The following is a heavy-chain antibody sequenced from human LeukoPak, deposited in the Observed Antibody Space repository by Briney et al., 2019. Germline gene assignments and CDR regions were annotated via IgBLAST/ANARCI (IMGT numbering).Heavy chain of an antibody. J-gene: IGHJ6*02. D-gene: IGHD2-2*01. CDR1: GFTFSTYS. CDR3: AKDLDLGCSSTSCPPDWSLLVDV. V-gene: IGHV3-23*01. Sequence: PGGSLRLSCAASGFTFSTYSMNWVRQAPGKGLEWVSAISGSGGSTYYADSVKGRFTISRDNSKNTLYLQMNSLRAEDTAVYYCAKDLDLGCSSTSCPPDWSLLVDVWGQGTTVTVSS. CDR2: ISGSGGST.